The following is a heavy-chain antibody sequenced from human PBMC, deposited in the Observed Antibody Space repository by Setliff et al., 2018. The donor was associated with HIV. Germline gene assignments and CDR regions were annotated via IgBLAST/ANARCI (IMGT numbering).Heavy chain of an antibody. V-gene: IGHV4-59*08. D-gene: IGHD3-22*01. CDR2: IYYSGTT. CDR3: AMLDTSDYFRNNWFDS. Sequence: SETLSLTCTVSGGSISSYYWSWIRQPPGKGLEWIGYIYYSGTTNYNPSLESRVSISVDTSKNQFSLKLTSVTAADTAVYYCAMLDTSDYFRNNWFDSWGQGTLVTVSS. J-gene: IGHJ5*01. CDR1: GGSISSYY.